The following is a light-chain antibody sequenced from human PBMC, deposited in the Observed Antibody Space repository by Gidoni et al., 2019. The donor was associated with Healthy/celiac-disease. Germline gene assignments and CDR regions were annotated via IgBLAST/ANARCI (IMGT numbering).Light chain of an antibody. V-gene: IGKV3-11*01. CDR3: QQRSNWPLT. CDR1: QSVSSC. CDR2: DAS. J-gene: IGKJ3*01. Sequence: PGERATLSCRASQSVSSCLAWYQQKPGQAPRLLTYDASNRATGIPARFSGSGSGTDFTLTISSLEPEDFAVYYCQQRSNWPLTFXPXTKVDIK.